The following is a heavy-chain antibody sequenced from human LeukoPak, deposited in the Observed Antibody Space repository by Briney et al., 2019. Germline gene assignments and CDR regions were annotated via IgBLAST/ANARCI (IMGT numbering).Heavy chain of an antibody. CDR3: AREGGPYRPLDY. J-gene: IGHJ4*02. V-gene: IGHV3-30*03. CDR1: GFTLSSYG. Sequence: GGSLRLSCAASGFTLSSYGMHWVRQAPGKGLEWVAVISYDGSNKYYADSVKGRFTISRDNSKNTLYLQMNSLRAEDTAVYYCAREGGPYRPLDYSGQGTLVTVSS. CDR2: ISYDGSNK.